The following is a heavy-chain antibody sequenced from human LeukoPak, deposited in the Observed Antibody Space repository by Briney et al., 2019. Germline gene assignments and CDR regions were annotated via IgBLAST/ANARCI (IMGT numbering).Heavy chain of an antibody. CDR2: IYSGGST. CDR3: AKDPPYDILTGYLYYFDY. Sequence: GGSLRLPCAASGFTVSSNYMSWVRQAPGKGLEWVSVIYSGGSTYYADSVKGRFTISRDNSKNTLYLQMNSLRAEDTAVYYCAKDPPYDILTGYLYYFDYWGQGTLVTVSS. J-gene: IGHJ4*02. CDR1: GFTVSSNY. V-gene: IGHV3-53*01. D-gene: IGHD3-9*01.